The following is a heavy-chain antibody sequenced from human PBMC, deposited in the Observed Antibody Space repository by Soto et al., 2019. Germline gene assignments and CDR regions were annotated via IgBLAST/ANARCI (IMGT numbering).Heavy chain of an antibody. Sequence: DVQLVESGGGLIQPGGSLRLSCTVFGLTVSGKKYLAWVRQAPGKGLEWVSALYDVDGTYYADAVKGRFTTSGDSSKTSVYLQTNSLRPDDTAVYFCATWHQREHAYDIWGQGTAVTVSS. CDR2: LYDVDGT. V-gene: IGHV3-53*01. CDR3: ATWHQREHAYDI. J-gene: IGHJ3*02. CDR1: GLTVSGKKY. D-gene: IGHD1-1*01.